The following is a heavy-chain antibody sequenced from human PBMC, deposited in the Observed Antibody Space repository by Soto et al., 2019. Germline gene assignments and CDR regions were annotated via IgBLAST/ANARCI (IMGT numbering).Heavy chain of an antibody. D-gene: IGHD1-1*01. CDR2: ISGSGGST. CDR1: GFPFSSYA. CDR3: AKRFDNWNDGGAFDI. J-gene: IGHJ3*02. Sequence: GGSLRLSCAASGFPFSSYAMSWVRQAPGKGLEWVSAISGSGGSTYYADSVKGRFTISRDNSKNTLYLQMNSLRAEDTAVYYCAKRFDNWNDGGAFDIWGQGTMVTVSS. V-gene: IGHV3-23*01.